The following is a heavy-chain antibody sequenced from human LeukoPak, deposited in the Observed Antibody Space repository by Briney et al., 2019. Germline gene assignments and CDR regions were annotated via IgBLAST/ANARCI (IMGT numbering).Heavy chain of an antibody. Sequence: PSETLSLTCTVSGGSISSYYWSWIRQPAGKGLEWIGRIYTSGSTNYNPSLKSRVTISVDTSENQFSLKLSSVTAADTAVYYCARDVRRVAAAGTNWFDPWGQGTLVTVSS. CDR1: GGSISSYY. CDR3: ARDVRRVAAAGTNWFDP. CDR2: IYTSGST. V-gene: IGHV4-4*07. J-gene: IGHJ5*02. D-gene: IGHD6-13*01.